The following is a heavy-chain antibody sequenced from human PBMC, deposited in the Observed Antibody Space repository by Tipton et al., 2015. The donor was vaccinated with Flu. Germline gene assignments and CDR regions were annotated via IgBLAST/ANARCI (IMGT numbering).Heavy chain of an antibody. D-gene: IGHD2-21*01. V-gene: IGHV3-7*03. Sequence: SLRLSCATSGFTFTNYWMSWVRQAPGKGLEWVANIKQDGSEKYYVDSVKGRFTISRDNAKNSLYLQMNSLRADDTAVYYCARQIGGGDCYWGQGTLVTVSS. J-gene: IGHJ4*02. CDR3: ARQIGGGDCY. CDR1: GFTFTNYW. CDR2: IKQDGSEK.